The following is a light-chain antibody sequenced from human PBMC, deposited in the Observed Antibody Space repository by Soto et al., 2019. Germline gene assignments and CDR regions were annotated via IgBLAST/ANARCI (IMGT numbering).Light chain of an antibody. J-gene: IGLJ1*01. Sequence: QSALAQPASVSGSPGQSITISCTGTTSDVGDYNYVSWYQHHPGKAPKLMIYEVSHRPSGISNRFSGSKSGNTASLTISGLQAEHEADYYCSSYTSISMYVFGTGTKLTVL. CDR1: TSDVGDYNY. CDR2: EVS. V-gene: IGLV2-14*01. CDR3: SSYTSISMYV.